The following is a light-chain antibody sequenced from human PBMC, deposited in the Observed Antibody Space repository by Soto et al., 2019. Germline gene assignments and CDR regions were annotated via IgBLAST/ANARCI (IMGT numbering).Light chain of an antibody. CDR3: PQYGNSPLT. J-gene: IGKJ4*01. CDR1: QSVSNK. CDR2: GAS. V-gene: IGKV3-20*01. Sequence: EIVMTQSPATLSVSPGERATLSCGAGQSVSNKLVWYQQKPGQAPRLLIYGASNRATGIPDRFSGSGSGTDFTLIINRLELDDFAMYYCPQYGNSPLTFGGGTKVDIK.